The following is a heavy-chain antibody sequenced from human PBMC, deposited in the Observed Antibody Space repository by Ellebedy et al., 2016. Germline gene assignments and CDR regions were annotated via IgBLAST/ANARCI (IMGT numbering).Heavy chain of an antibody. CDR3: VKIETVTRSYDY. J-gene: IGHJ4*02. CDR2: ISSSSSYT. Sequence: GESLKISXAASGFTFSDYYMSWIRQAPGKGLEWVSYISSSSSYTNYADSVKGRFTISRDNAKNSLYLQMNSLRGEDTAVYYCVKIETVTRSYDYWGQGTLVTVSS. CDR1: GFTFSDYY. D-gene: IGHD4-11*01. V-gene: IGHV3-11*06.